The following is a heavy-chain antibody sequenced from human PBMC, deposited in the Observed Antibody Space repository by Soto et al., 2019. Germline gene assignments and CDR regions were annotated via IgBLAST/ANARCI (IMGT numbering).Heavy chain of an antibody. CDR3: ARIYFGRTTMIVYYFDY. J-gene: IGHJ4*02. Sequence: SETLSLTCTVSGGSISSSSYYWGWIRQPPGKGLEWIGSIYYSGSTYYNPSLKSRVTLSVDTSKNQFSLKLSSVTAADTAVYYCARIYFGRTTMIVYYFDYWGQGTLVTVSS. V-gene: IGHV4-39*01. D-gene: IGHD3-22*01. CDR2: IYYSGST. CDR1: GGSISSSSYY.